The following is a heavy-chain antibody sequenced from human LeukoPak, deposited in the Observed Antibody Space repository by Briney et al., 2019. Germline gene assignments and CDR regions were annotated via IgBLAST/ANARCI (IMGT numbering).Heavy chain of an antibody. CDR1: GGSISSGSYY. D-gene: IGHD1-26*01. CDR3: ARQSGSYLYYFDY. Sequence: PSETLSLTCTVSGGSISSGSYYWSWIRQPAGKGLEWIGRIYTSGSTNYNPSLKSRVTISVDTSKNQFSLKLSSVTAADTAVYYCARQSGSYLYYFDYWGQGTLVTVSS. V-gene: IGHV4-61*02. CDR2: IYTSGST. J-gene: IGHJ4*02.